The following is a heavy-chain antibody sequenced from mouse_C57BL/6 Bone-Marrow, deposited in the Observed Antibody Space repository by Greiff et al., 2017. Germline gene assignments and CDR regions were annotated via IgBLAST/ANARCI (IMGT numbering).Heavy chain of an antibody. CDR1: GFTFSDYG. CDR2: ISSGSSTI. D-gene: IGHD1-1*01. J-gene: IGHJ2*01. V-gene: IGHV5-17*01. Sequence: EVQLVESGGGLVKPGGSLKLSCAASGFTFSDYGMHWVRQAPEKGLEWVAYISSGSSTIYYADTVKGRFTISRDNAKNTLFLQRTSLRAEETAMDYCARTYGSSYCDYWGKGTTLTVSS. CDR3: ARTYGSSYCDY.